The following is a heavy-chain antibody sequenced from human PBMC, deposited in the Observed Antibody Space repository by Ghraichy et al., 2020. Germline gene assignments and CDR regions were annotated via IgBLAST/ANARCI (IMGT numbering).Heavy chain of an antibody. J-gene: IGHJ6*03. CDR2: IDWDDDK. D-gene: IGHD3-10*01. V-gene: IGHV2-70*11. CDR1: GFSLSTSGMC. CDR3: ARIMEFARGTYYYYYYMDV. Sequence: SGPTLVKPTQTLTLTCTFSGFSLSTSGMCVSWIRQPPGKALEWLARIDWDDDKYYSTSLKTRLTISKDTSKNQVVLTMTNMDPVDTATYYCARIMEFARGTYYYYYYMDVWGKGTTVTVSS.